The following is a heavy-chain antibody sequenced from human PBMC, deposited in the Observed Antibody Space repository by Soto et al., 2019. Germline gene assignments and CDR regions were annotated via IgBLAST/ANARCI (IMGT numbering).Heavy chain of an antibody. CDR3: ARDRPYSSSWYPEY. D-gene: IGHD6-13*01. CDR2: ISYDGTTK. V-gene: IGHV3-30-3*01. J-gene: IGHJ4*02. CDR1: GFTFSTHA. Sequence: QVHLVESGGGVVRPGGSLRLSCAASGFTFSTHAMHWVRQAPGKGLEWVALISYDGTTKYYADSVKGRFTISRDNSKNTLCLQMNSLRGEDMTIYYCARDRPYSSSWYPEYWGQGTLVTVSS.